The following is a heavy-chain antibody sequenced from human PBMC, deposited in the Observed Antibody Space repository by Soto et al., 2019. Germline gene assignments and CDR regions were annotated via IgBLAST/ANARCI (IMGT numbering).Heavy chain of an antibody. CDR3: ARGSIAVAGYFAY. CDR1: GGSISSYY. V-gene: IGHV4-59*01. J-gene: IGHJ4*02. Sequence: PSETLSLTCTVSGGSISSYYWSWIRQPPGKGLEWIGYIYYSGSTDYNPSLKSRVTISVDTSKNQFSLKLSSVTAADTAVYYCARGSIAVAGYFAYWGQGTLVTVSS. D-gene: IGHD6-19*01. CDR2: IYYSGST.